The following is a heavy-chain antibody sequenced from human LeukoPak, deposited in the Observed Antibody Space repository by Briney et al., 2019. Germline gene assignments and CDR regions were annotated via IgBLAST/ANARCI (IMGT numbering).Heavy chain of an antibody. D-gene: IGHD3-10*01. CDR3: ARLDPLSGSYADY. CDR2: IYHSGST. Sequence: SGTLSLTCAVSGGSISSSNWWSWVRQPPGKGLEWIGEIYHSGSTNYNQSLKSRVTISVDKSKNQFSLKLSSVTAADTAVYYCARLDPLSGSYADYWGQGTLVTVSS. CDR1: GGSISSSNW. J-gene: IGHJ4*02. V-gene: IGHV4-4*02.